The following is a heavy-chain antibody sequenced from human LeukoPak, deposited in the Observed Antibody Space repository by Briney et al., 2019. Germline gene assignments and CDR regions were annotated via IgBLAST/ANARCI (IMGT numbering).Heavy chain of an antibody. J-gene: IGHJ4*02. V-gene: IGHV3-21*01. D-gene: IGHD3-10*01. CDR3: ASIGYYYGSGSYDYDY. CDR2: ISSSSSYI. CDR1: GFTFSSYS. Sequence: GGSLRLSCAASGFTFSSYSMNWVRQAPGKGLEWVSSISSSSSYIYYADSVKGRFTISRDNAKNSLYLQMNSLRAEDTAVYYCASIGYYYGSGSYDYDYWGQGTLVTVSS.